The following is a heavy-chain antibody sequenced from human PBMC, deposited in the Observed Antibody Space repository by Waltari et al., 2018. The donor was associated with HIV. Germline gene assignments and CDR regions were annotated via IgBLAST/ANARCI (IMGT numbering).Heavy chain of an antibody. CDR2: IDSSNTYI. V-gene: IGHV3-21*01. Sequence: EVQLVESGGGLVKPGGSLRLSCAASGFTFSRFSMSWIRQAPGRVLEWVASIDSSNTYIHYADSVRGRFTISRDNAKNSLYLQMNSLRAEDTALYYCARFDGGNSEVYHWGQGTLVTVSS. D-gene: IGHD2-21*01. J-gene: IGHJ4*02. CDR1: GFTFSRFS. CDR3: ARFDGGNSEVYH.